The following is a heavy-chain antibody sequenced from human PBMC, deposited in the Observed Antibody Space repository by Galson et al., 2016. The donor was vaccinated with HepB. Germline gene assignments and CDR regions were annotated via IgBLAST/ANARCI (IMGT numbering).Heavy chain of an antibody. D-gene: IGHD6-13*01. CDR1: GSTFGSYS. V-gene: IGHV3-48*01. J-gene: IGHJ4*02. CDR3: AKVKQLTYFDS. Sequence: SLRLSCAASGSTFGSYSMNWVRQAPGKGLEWVSHISSSSTIYYVDSVKGRFTISRDNAKNSLYLQMNSLRAEDTAVYYCAKVKQLTYFDSWGQGTLVTVSS. CDR2: ISSSSTI.